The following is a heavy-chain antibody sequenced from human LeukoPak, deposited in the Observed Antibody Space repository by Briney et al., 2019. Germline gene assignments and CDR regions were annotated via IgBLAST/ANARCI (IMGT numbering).Heavy chain of an antibody. J-gene: IGHJ6*02. D-gene: IGHD3-22*01. CDR2: IYTSGST. V-gene: IGHV4-4*07. CDR3: ARTTLYDSSDYYGMDV. CDR1: GGSISSYY. Sequence: PSETLSLTCTVSGGSISSYYWSWIRQPAGKGLEWIGRIYTSGSTNYNPSLKSRVTMSVDTSKNQFSLKLSSVTAADTAVYYCARTTLYDSSDYYGMDVWGQGTTVTVSS.